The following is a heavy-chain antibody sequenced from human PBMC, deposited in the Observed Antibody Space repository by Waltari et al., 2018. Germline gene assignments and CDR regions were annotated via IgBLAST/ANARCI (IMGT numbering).Heavy chain of an antibody. CDR1: GFTSTDHY. J-gene: IGHJ4*02. V-gene: IGHV3-72*01. D-gene: IGHD1-26*01. CDR2: MRNRARSFTT. Sequence: EVQVVESGGGLVQPGGSLRLSCAASGFTSTDHYMNWVRQAPGKGRELVGLMRNRARSFTTDYAASVEGRFAISRDDSKNLLYLQMNSLKTEDTAVYYCVRDKSGGYYDYWGQGTLVTVSS. CDR3: VRDKSGGYYDY.